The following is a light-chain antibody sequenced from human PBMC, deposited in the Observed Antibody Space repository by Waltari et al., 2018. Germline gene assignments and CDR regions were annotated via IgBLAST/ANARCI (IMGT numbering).Light chain of an antibody. Sequence: DIVMTQSPASLAVSPGERATINCKSSQSVLYSSNNKNYLAWYQQKPGQPPKLLIYWASTRESGVPDRFSGGGSGTDFTLTISSLQAEDVAVYYCHQYHSSPRTFGQGTKVELK. V-gene: IGKV4-1*01. CDR1: QSVLYSSNNKNY. CDR3: HQYHSSPRT. J-gene: IGKJ1*01. CDR2: WAS.